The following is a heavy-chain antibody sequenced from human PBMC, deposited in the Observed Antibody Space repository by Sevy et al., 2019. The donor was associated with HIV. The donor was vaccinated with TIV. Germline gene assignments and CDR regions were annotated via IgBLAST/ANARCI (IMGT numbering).Heavy chain of an antibody. CDR2: ISGSGGST. D-gene: IGHD1-20*01. CDR3: ANDGYNPSVGDENYYYYYMDV. Sequence: GGALRLSCAASGFTFSSYAMSWVRQAPGKGLEWVSAISGSGGSTYYADSVKGRFTISRDNSKNTLYLQMNSLRAEDTAVYYCANDGYNPSVGDENYYYYYMDVWGKGTKVTVSS. CDR1: GFTFSSYA. V-gene: IGHV3-23*01. J-gene: IGHJ6*03.